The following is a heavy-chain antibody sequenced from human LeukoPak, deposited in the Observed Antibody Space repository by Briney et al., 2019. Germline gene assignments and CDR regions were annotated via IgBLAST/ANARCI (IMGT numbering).Heavy chain of an antibody. CDR3: ARDFRGFDY. CDR1: GGSFRNYY. J-gene: IGHJ4*02. CDR2: IYYSGST. V-gene: IGHV4-34*09. D-gene: IGHD3-10*01. Sequence: PSQTLSLTCAVYGGSFRNYYWSWIRQPPGKGLEWIGYIYYSGSTYYNPSLKSRVTISVETSKNQFSLKLSSVTATDTAVYYCARDFRGFDYWGQGTLVTVSS.